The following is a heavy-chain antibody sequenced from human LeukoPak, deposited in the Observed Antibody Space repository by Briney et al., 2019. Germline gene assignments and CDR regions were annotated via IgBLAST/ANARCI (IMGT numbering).Heavy chain of an antibody. CDR3: ARAPLTMATTDYFDS. Sequence: SETLSLTCTVSGDSFTNGDYYWSWIRQTPGKGLEWIGYIHHSGITNYNPSLERRLSLSVDTSKNQLSLRLNSLTAADTAVYFCARAPLTMATTDYFDSWGQGTLVTVSS. D-gene: IGHD4-17*01. V-gene: IGHV4-30-4*01. CDR1: GDSFTNGDYY. J-gene: IGHJ4*02. CDR2: IHHSGIT.